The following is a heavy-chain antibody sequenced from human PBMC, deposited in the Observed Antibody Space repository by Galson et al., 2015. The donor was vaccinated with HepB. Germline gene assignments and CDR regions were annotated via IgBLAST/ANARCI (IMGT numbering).Heavy chain of an antibody. V-gene: IGHV5-51*01. CDR1: GYTFTNYW. CDR2: LYPGDSDT. J-gene: IGHJ6*02. CDR3: ARQYYYYYGMDV. Sequence: QSGAEVKKPGESLKISCKGSGYTFTNYWIAWVRQTPGKGLEWMGILYPGDSDTRYSPSFQGQVTISADKSISTAYLQWSSLKASDTAIYYCARQYYYYYGMDVWGQGTTVTVSS.